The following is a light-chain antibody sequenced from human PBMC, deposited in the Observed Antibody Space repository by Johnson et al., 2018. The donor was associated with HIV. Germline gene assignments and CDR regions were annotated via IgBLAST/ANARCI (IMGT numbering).Light chain of an antibody. CDR1: TSNIRNNY. CDR3: GTWDSSLSDYV. V-gene: IGLV1-51*02. J-gene: IGLJ1*01. CDR2: QTN. Sequence: QAVLTQPPSVSAAPGQKVTISCSGSTSNIRNNYVSWYQLFQGTAPTLLIYQTNKRPSGIPDRFSDSQSGTSATLAITGLQTGDEADYYCGTWDSSLSDYVFGTGTKVTVL.